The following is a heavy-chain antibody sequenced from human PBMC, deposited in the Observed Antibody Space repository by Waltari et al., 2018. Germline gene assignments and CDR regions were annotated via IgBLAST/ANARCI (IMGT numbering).Heavy chain of an antibody. D-gene: IGHD3-9*01. CDR1: GFTVSNKY. CDR3: ARSATSYDILTGYSRASHFDL. J-gene: IGHJ2*01. CDR2: IYSDDNGGST. Sequence: EVHLVESGGGLIQPGGSLRLSCAASGFTVSNKYMNWVRQAPGKGLEWVSVIYSDDNGGSTYSADSVWGRFPISRDNSKNTLYLQMNILRAEDTAVYYCARSATSYDILTGYSRASHFDLWGRGTLVTVSS. V-gene: IGHV3-53*01.